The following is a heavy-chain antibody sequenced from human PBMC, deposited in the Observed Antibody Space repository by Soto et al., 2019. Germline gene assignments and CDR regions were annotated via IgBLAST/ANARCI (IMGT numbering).Heavy chain of an antibody. D-gene: IGHD3-3*01. CDR1: GFTFSSYA. J-gene: IGHJ6*02. Sequence: GSLRLSCAASGFTFSSYAMSWVRQAPGKGLEWVSAISGSGGSTYYADSVKGRFTISRDNSKNTLYLQMNSLRAEDTAVYYCAKGNTYYDFWSGYVSGPYGMDVWGQGTTVTVSS. V-gene: IGHV3-23*01. CDR2: ISGSGGST. CDR3: AKGNTYYDFWSGYVSGPYGMDV.